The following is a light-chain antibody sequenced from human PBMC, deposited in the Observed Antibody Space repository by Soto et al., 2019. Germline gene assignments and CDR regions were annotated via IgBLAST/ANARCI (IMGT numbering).Light chain of an antibody. CDR2: GNS. V-gene: IGLV1-40*01. Sequence: QSVLTQPPSVSGAPGQRVTISCTGSSSNIGAGYDVHWYQQLPGTAPKLLIYGNSNRPSGVPDRFSGSKSGTSASLAITGLQAEDEADYYCQSYDSSLSGYVFGTLTKVTVL. J-gene: IGLJ1*01. CDR3: QSYDSSLSGYV. CDR1: SSNIGAGYD.